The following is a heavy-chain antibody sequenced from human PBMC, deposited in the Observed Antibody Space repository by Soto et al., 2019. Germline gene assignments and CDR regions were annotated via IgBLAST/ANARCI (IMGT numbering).Heavy chain of an antibody. CDR3: AGAQGSSWYDY. CDR2: IYYSGRT. D-gene: IGHD6-13*01. V-gene: IGHV4-59*01. Sequence: SETLSLTCTVSGGSISSYYWSWIRQPPGKGLEWIGYIYYSGRTNYSPSLKSRVTISLDTSKNQFSLKLSSVTAADTAVYYCAGAQGSSWYDYWGQGTLVTVSS. J-gene: IGHJ4*02. CDR1: GGSISSYY.